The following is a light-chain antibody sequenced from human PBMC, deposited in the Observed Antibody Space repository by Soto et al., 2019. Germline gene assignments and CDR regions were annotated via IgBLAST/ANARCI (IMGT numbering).Light chain of an antibody. CDR2: DVS. V-gene: IGLV2-11*01. J-gene: IGLJ2*01. CDR1: SSDVGGYNY. Sequence: QSVLTQPRSVSGSPGQSVTLSCTGTSSDVGGYNYVSWYQQHPGKAPRLMIYDVSQRPSGVPDRFSGSKSGNTASLTISGLQAEDEANYYCCSYAGSYTVIFGGGTQLTVL. CDR3: CSYAGSYTVI.